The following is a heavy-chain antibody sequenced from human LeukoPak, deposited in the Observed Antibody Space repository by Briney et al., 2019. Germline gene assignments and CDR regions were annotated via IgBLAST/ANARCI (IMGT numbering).Heavy chain of an antibody. J-gene: IGHJ4*02. V-gene: IGHV3-20*04. D-gene: IGHD3-22*01. CDR3: AREPYYDSSGYSPDY. CDR2: INWNGGST. Sequence: GGSLRLSCAASGFTFDDYGMSWVRHAPGKGLEWVSGINWNGGSTGYADSVKGRFTISRDNAKNSLYLQMNSLRAEDTALYYCAREPYYDSSGYSPDYWGQGTLVTVSS. CDR1: GFTFDDYG.